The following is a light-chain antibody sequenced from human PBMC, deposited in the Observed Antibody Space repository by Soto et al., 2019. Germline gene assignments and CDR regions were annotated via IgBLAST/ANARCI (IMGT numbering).Light chain of an antibody. CDR3: QQYGSLSWT. CDR2: GAS. V-gene: IGKV3-20*01. J-gene: IGKJ1*01. CDR1: QSVSSNY. Sequence: DIVLTQSPGTLSLSPGERATLSCRASQSVSSNYLAWYQQRPGQAPRLLIYGASTRATGIPDRFSGSGSGKDFTLTISRLEPEDFAVYYCQQYGSLSWTFGQGTKVEIQ.